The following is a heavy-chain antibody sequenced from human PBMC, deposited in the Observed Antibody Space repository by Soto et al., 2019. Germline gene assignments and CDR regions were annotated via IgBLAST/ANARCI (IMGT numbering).Heavy chain of an antibody. J-gene: IGHJ4*02. CDR3: ARSAYYYDSSGSLLY. CDR2: ISAYNGNT. V-gene: IGHV1-18*01. CDR1: GYTFASYG. D-gene: IGHD3-22*01. Sequence: ASVKVSCKASGYTFASYGISWVRQAPGQGLEWMGWISAYNGNTNYAQKLQGRVTMTTDTSTSTAYMELRSLRSDDTAMYYCARSAYYYDSSGSLLYWGQGTLVTVSS.